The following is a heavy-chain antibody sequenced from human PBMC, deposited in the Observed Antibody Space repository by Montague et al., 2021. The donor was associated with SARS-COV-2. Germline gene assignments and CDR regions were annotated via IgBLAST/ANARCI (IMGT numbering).Heavy chain of an antibody. Sequence: SETLSLTCAVYGGSLSGYYWSWIRQPPEKGLEWIGEINHRANTKXKPXLKSPVTISIDTSKNQFSLKMTSVTAADTATYYCASGIYPSGSYYNRYYYGLNIWGPGTTVIVSS. CDR3: ASGIYPSGSYYNRYYYGLNI. CDR2: INHRANT. J-gene: IGHJ6*02. D-gene: IGHD3-10*01. V-gene: IGHV4-34*01. CDR1: GGSLSGYY.